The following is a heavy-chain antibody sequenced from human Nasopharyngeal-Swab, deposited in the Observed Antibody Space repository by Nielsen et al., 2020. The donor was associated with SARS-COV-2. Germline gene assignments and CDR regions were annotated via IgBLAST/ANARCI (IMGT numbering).Heavy chain of an antibody. V-gene: IGHV3-73*01. CDR3: TRCGGGCYSGRDY. CDR2: VRSKGNNYAT. D-gene: IGHD2-15*01. Sequence: GESLNISCAASGFTFSDSAIHWVRQASGKGLEWVGRVRSKGNNYATAYSASVKGRFITFRDDPTNTAYLQMNSLKTEDTAMYYCTRCGGGCYSGRDYWGQGTLVTVSS. CDR1: GFTFSDSA. J-gene: IGHJ4*02.